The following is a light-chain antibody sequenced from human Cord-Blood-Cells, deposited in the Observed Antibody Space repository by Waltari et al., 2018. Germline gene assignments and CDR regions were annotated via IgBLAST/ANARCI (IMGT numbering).Light chain of an antibody. V-gene: IGKV3-20*01. Sequence: SGRARRNVTNRTLAWQQQKPGQGPRPLISGAASWATRTPDRFSGVRSGPEFTLIISRREPEDFAVYYCQQYGSSPPTLGQGHKVDI. CDR3: QQYGSSPPT. J-gene: IGKJ1*01. CDR2: GAA. CDR1: RNVTNRT.